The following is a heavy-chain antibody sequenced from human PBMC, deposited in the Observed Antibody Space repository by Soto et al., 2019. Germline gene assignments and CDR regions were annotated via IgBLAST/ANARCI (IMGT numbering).Heavy chain of an antibody. J-gene: IGHJ5*02. CDR2: IYYDGGSK. D-gene: IGHD4-17*01. V-gene: IGHV3-33*01. Sequence: GGSLRLSCAASGFTFSSDGMHWVRQAPGKGLEWVAVIYYDGGSKYYGDSVKGRFTISRDNSKNTLYLQMNSLRAEDTAVYYCVRERPGNYGWFDPWGQGTPVTVSS. CDR3: VRERPGNYGWFDP. CDR1: GFTFSSDG.